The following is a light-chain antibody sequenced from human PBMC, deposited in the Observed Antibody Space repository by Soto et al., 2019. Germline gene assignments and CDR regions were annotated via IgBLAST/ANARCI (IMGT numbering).Light chain of an antibody. V-gene: IGKV3-15*01. CDR3: QQANSFPLT. Sequence: DIVMTQSPATLSVAPGERVTFSCRASQGVSRKLAWYQHKPGQAPRLLISGASTGATGIPARFSGSGSGTEFTLTISSLQPEDFATYYCQQANSFPLTFGGGTKV. CDR1: QGVSRK. CDR2: GAS. J-gene: IGKJ4*01.